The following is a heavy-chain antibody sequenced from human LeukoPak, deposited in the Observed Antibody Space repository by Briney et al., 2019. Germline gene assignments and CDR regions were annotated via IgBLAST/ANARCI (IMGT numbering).Heavy chain of an antibody. V-gene: IGHV1-8*01. J-gene: IGHJ4*02. CDR1: GGTFSSYG. CDR2: MNPNSGNT. D-gene: IGHD5-24*01. CDR3: ARSMAPDNFDY. Sequence: ASVKVSCKAFGGTFSSYGISWVRQAPGQGLEWMGWMNPNSGNTGYAQKFQGRVTITRNTSISTAYMELSSLRSEDTAVYYCARSMAPDNFDYWGQGTLVTVSS.